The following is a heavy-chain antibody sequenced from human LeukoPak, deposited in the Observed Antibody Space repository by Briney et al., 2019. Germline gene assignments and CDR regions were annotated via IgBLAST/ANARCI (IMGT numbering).Heavy chain of an antibody. CDR1: GFTFSSYA. V-gene: IGHV3-30-3*01. D-gene: IGHD2-2*01. J-gene: IGHJ4*02. CDR3: ARDDCSTTPCYAY. Sequence: GGSLRLSCAASGFTFSSYAMHWVRQTPGKGLEWVAVMSSDGSKKYYADSVKGRFTVSRDISKNTVYLQMNGLKAEDTAVYYCARDDCSTTPCYAYWGQGTLVTVSS. CDR2: MSSDGSKK.